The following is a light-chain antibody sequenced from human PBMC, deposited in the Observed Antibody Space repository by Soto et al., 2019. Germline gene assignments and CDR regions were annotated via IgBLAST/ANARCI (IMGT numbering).Light chain of an antibody. V-gene: IGKV1-17*02. CDR3: LQHRNYPLT. Sequence: DIQMTQSPSSLSASVGDRVTITCRASHDISDDLGWYRQKVGKAPERLIYSASNLASGVPSRVRVSGSWTEVTLTIDDLQPEDVATYYCLQHRNYPLTFGQGPKV. J-gene: IGKJ1*01. CDR2: SAS. CDR1: HDISDD.